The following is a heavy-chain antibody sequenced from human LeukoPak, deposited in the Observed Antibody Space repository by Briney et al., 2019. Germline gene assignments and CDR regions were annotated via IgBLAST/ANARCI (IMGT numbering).Heavy chain of an antibody. V-gene: IGHV3-7*01. CDR1: GFTFSRYW. CDR3: ARDAGIAVAGTVGHFDY. CDR2: IKEDGGQI. J-gene: IGHJ4*02. D-gene: IGHD6-19*01. Sequence: GESLKISCAASGFTFSRYWMSWVRQAPGKGLEWVANIKEDGGQIHYVDSVMGRFTISRDNAKSSLYLQMNSLRAEDTAEYYCARDAGIAVAGTVGHFDYWGQGALVTVSS.